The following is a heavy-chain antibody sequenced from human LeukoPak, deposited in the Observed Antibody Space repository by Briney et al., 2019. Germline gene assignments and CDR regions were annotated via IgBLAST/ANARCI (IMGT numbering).Heavy chain of an antibody. Sequence: SETLSLTCTVSGGSISSYYWSWIRQPPGKGLEWIGYIYYSASTNYNPSLKSRVTISVDTSKNQFSLKLSSVTAADTAVYYCARDFGYYFDYWGQGTLVTVSS. J-gene: IGHJ4*02. D-gene: IGHD3-10*01. V-gene: IGHV4-59*01. CDR2: IYYSAST. CDR1: GGSISSYY. CDR3: ARDFGYYFDY.